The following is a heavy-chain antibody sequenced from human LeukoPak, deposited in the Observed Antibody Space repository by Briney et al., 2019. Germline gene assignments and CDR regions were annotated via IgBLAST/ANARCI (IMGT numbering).Heavy chain of an antibody. J-gene: IGHJ5*02. CDR3: ARVKFGRSGSHKTNWFDP. V-gene: IGHV1-18*01. D-gene: IGHD1-26*01. CDR2: ISAYNGNT. Sequence: ASVKVSCKASGYTFTSYGISWVRQAPGQGLEWMGWISAYNGNTNYAQKLQGRVTMTTDTSTSTAYMELRSLRSDDTAVYYCARVKFGRSGSHKTNWFDPWGQGTLVTVSS. CDR1: GYTFTSYG.